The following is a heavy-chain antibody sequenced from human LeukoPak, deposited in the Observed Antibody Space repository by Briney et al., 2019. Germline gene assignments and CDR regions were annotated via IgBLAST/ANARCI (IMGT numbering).Heavy chain of an antibody. CDR3: ARDLTPTTVPHFDH. Sequence: SETLSLTCAVYGGSFSGYYWSWIRQPPGKGLEWIGYIYYSGSTSYNPSLKSRVTISVDTSKNQFSLKLSSVTAADTAVYYCARDLTPTTVPHFDHWGQGTLVTVSS. CDR2: IYYSGST. CDR1: GGSFSGYY. J-gene: IGHJ4*02. V-gene: IGHV4-59*01. D-gene: IGHD4-11*01.